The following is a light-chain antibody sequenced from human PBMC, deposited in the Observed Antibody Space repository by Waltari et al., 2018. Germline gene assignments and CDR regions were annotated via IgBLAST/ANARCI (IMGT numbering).Light chain of an antibody. V-gene: IGKV3-20*01. CDR1: QSVSSSY. CDR2: AAS. J-gene: IGKJ2*01. CDR3: QQYGSSPPNT. Sequence: EIVLTQSPGTLSLSPGERATLPCRASQSVSSSYLAGYQQKPGQPPRLLLSAASSRATGIPDRFSGSGSVTDFTLTISRLEPEDFAVYYCQQYGSSPPNTFGQGTKLEIK.